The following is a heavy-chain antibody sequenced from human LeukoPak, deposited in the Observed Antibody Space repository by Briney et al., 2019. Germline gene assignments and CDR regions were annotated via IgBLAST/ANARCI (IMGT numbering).Heavy chain of an antibody. V-gene: IGHV3-48*03. Sequence: GGSLRLSCAASGFTLSSYEMNWVRQAPGEGLEWVSYISDSGTSIKYADSVKGRFTISRDNSKNTLYLQMNSLRAEDTAVYYCAREGFGEPSFDYWGQGTLVTVSS. J-gene: IGHJ4*02. CDR3: AREGFGEPSFDY. D-gene: IGHD3-10*01. CDR1: GFTLSSYE. CDR2: ISDSGTSI.